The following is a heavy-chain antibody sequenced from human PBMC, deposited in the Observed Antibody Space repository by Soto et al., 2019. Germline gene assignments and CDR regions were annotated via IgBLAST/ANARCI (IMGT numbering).Heavy chain of an antibody. V-gene: IGHV1-58*01. CDR2: IAVGSGNT. CDR1: GFTFTWSA. J-gene: IGHJ4*01. CDR3: TAVRYDSSGYYLDNYYFDY. D-gene: IGHD3-22*01. Sequence: GASVKVSCKASGFTFTWSAVQWVRQARGQRLEWIGWIAVGSGNTKYAQNFHERVTISRDMSTSTAYMELSSLRTEDTAVYYCTAVRYDSSGYYLDNYYFDYWG.